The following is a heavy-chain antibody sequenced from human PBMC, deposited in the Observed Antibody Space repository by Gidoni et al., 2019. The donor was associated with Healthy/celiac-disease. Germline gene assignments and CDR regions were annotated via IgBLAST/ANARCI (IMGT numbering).Heavy chain of an antibody. Sequence: QLQLQESGSGLVKPSQTLSLPCAVSGGSLSSGGYSWSWIRQPPGKGLEWIGYIYHSGSTYYNPSLKSRVTISVDRSKNQFSLKLSSVTAADTAVYYCASSTVTSAAYFQHWGQGTLVTVSS. D-gene: IGHD4-17*01. CDR2: IYHSGST. V-gene: IGHV4-30-2*01. CDR3: ASSTVTSAAYFQH. J-gene: IGHJ1*01. CDR1: GGSLSSGGYS.